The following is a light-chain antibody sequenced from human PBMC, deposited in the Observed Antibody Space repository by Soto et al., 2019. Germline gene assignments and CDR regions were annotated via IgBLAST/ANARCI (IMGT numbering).Light chain of an antibody. V-gene: IGLV2-14*01. CDR1: SSDVGGYNY. CDR3: SSYTIRSTLEVV. Sequence: QSALTQPASVSGSPGQSITISCTGTSSDVGGYNYVSWYQQHPGKAPKLMIYDVSNRPSGVSNRFSGAKSGNTASLTISGLQAEDEADDSCSSYTIRSTLEVVFGGGTKLTVL. J-gene: IGLJ2*01. CDR2: DVS.